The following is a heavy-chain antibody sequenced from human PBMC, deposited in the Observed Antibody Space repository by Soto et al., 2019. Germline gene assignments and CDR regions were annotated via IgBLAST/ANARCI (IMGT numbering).Heavy chain of an antibody. CDR2: ISAYNGNT. CDR3: ASYREQLVLYGMDV. V-gene: IGHV1-18*01. Sequence: GASVKVSCEASGYTFTSYVISWVRQAPGQGLEWTGWISAYNGNTNYAQKLQGRVTMTTDTSTSTAYMELRSLRSDDTAVYYCASYREQLVLYGMDVWGQGTTVTVSS. D-gene: IGHD6-13*01. CDR1: GYTFTSYV. J-gene: IGHJ6*02.